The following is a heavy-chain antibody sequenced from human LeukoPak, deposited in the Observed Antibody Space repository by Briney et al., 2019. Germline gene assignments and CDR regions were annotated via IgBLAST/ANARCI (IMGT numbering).Heavy chain of an antibody. D-gene: IGHD6-6*01. CDR2: ISYDGSNK. J-gene: IGHJ4*02. V-gene: IGHV3-30-3*01. Sequence: PGGSLRLSCAASGFTFSSYAMHWVRQAPGKGLEWVAVISYDGSNKYYADSVKGRFTISRDNSKNSLYLQMNSLRAEDTAVYYCARAKKYSSSSCDYWGQGTLVTVSS. CDR3: ARAKKYSSSSCDY. CDR1: GFTFSSYA.